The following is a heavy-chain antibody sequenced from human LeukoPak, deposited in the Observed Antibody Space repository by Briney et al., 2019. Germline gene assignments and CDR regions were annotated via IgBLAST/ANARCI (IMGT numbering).Heavy chain of an antibody. D-gene: IGHD1-26*01. Sequence: GGSLRLPCAASGFTFSTSGMDWVRQAPGKGLEWVSYISSSSSTIYYADSVKGRFTISRDNAKNSLYLQMNSLRAEDTALYYCARAGRSGSLTYYYYYYMDVWGKGTTVTVSS. CDR1: GFTFSTSG. J-gene: IGHJ6*03. CDR2: ISSSSSTI. CDR3: ARAGRSGSLTYYYYYYMDV. V-gene: IGHV3-48*04.